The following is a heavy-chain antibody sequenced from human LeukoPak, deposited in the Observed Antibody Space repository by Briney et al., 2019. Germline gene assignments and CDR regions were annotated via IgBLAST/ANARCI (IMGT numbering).Heavy chain of an antibody. CDR3: AKDLSRYSTASFGF. CDR1: RLTHINYA. V-gene: IGHV3-23*01. D-gene: IGHD5-12*01. Sequence: GGSLSLSCTASRLTHINYAMSWVRQAPGRGVEGVSIVGRNGDRTYYADSVKGRFTISRDNSKITLYLQMNSLSAEDTALYYCAKDLSRYSTASFGFWGQGTMVTVSS. J-gene: IGHJ3*01. CDR2: VGRNGDRT.